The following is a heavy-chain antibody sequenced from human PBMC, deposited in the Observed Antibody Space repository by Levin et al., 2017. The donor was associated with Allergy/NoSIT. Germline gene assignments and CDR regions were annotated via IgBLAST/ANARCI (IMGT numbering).Heavy chain of an antibody. Sequence: SCTVSGDSISSYYWTWIRQPPGKGLEWIGNVHYSGSTNYNPSLKTRVTISVDKSKNQFPLKLTSMTTADTAVYYCARESLLWERKQWLVLGAFKPWGQGTLVTVSS. J-gene: IGHJ3*01. CDR3: ARESLLWERKQWLVLGAFKP. V-gene: IGHV4-59*01. CDR1: GDSISSYY. CDR2: VHYSGST. D-gene: IGHD6-19*01.